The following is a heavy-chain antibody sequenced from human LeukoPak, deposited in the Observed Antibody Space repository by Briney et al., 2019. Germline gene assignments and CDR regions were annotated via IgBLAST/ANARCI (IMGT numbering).Heavy chain of an antibody. Sequence: GGSLRLSCAASGFTFSSHWMRWLGQAPGKGREWVANIKQDGREKYYEDSVKGRFTISRDNSKNSLYLQMNSLRTEDTALYYCAKDSSTGDYYMDVWGKGTTVTVSS. D-gene: IGHD2-2*01. V-gene: IGHV3-7*03. CDR2: IKQDGREK. CDR1: GFTFSSHW. J-gene: IGHJ6*03. CDR3: AKDSSTGDYYMDV.